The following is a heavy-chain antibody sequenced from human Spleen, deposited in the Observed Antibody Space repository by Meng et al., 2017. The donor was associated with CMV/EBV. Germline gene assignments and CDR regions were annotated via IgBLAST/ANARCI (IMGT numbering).Heavy chain of an antibody. CDR3: ASSDPLYAPYGMDV. CDR2: INPSGGST. V-gene: IGHV1-46*01. D-gene: IGHD2/OR15-2a*01. J-gene: IGHJ6*02. CDR1: GYTFTSYY. Sequence: GESLKISCKASGYTFTSYYMHWVRQAPGQGLEWMGIINPSGGSTSYAQKFQGRVTMTRDTSTSTVYMELSSLRSEDTAVYYCASSDPLYAPYGMDVWGQGTTVTVSS.